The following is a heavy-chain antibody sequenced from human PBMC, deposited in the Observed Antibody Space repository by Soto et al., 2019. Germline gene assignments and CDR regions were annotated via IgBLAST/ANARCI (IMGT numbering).Heavy chain of an antibody. V-gene: IGHV4-34*01. CDR1: VGSFSGYY. Sequence: SKTLSLTCSVYVGSFSGYYWSWFRQPPGKGLEWIGEINHSGNTNYNPSLKSRVTVSVDTSKNQFSLKIYSMTAADTAIYFCARGSHYDFSSGYADSFDVWGQGPMVTVSS. J-gene: IGHJ3*01. CDR2: INHSGNT. D-gene: IGHD3-3*01. CDR3: ARGSHYDFSSGYADSFDV.